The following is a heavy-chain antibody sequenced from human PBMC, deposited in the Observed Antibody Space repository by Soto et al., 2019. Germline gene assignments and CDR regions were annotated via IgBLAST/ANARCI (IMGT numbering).Heavy chain of an antibody. Sequence: QVQLVQCGAEVKKPGASVKVSCKASGYSYTSYGISWVRQAHGQGLEWMGWISAYNGNTNYAQKLQGRVTMTTDGSTSTAYTELRSLRSDDTAVYYCARVGGIDSWFDPWGQGTLVTVSS. V-gene: IGHV1-18*01. CDR2: ISAYNGNT. D-gene: IGHD3-10*01. J-gene: IGHJ5*02. CDR1: GYSYTSYG. CDR3: ARVGGIDSWFDP.